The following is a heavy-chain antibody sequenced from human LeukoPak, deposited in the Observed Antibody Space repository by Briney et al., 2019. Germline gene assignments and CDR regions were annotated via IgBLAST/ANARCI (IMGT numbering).Heavy chain of an antibody. V-gene: IGHV4-59*01. CDR3: ARGPYYYDSSGYSDY. CDR2: IYYSGST. J-gene: IGHJ4*02. Sequence: PTETLSLTCTVSGGSISSYYWSWIRQPPGKGLEWIGYIYYSGSTNYNLSLKSRVTISVDTSKNQFSLKLSSVTAADTAVYYCARGPYYYDSSGYSDYWGQGTLVTVSS. CDR1: GGSISSYY. D-gene: IGHD3-22*01.